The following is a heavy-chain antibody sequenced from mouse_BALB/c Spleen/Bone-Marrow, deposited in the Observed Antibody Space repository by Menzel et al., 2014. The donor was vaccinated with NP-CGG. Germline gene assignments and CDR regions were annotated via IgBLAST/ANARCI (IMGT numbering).Heavy chain of an antibody. CDR2: IRLKSNNYAT. J-gene: IGHJ3*01. Sequence: EVKLEESGGGLVQPGGSMKLSCVASGFTLSNYWMNWVRQSPEKGLEWVAEIRLKSNNYATHYAESVKGRFTISRDDSKSSVYLQMNNLSAEDTGIYYCTWFAYWGQGTLVTVSA. V-gene: IGHV6-6*02. CDR1: GFTLSNYW. CDR3: TWFAY.